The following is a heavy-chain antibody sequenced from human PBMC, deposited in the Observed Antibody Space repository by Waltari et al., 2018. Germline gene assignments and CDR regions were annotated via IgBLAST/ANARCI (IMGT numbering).Heavy chain of an antibody. V-gene: IGHV1-8*01. CDR2: MTPRNGDT. D-gene: IGHD1-1*01. CDR1: GYTFTDFD. Sequence: QVQLVQSGAEVKKPGASVKVSCKASGYTFTDFDFNWVRQANGQGLEWMGWMTPRNGDTGYVEKFRGRVAMTIYTSINTAYLELSDLTSEDTAVYYCAREGSTWNDLDSWGQGTLVTVSA. J-gene: IGHJ4*02. CDR3: AREGSTWNDLDS.